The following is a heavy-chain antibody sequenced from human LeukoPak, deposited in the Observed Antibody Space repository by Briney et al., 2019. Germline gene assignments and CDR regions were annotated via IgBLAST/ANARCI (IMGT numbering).Heavy chain of an antibody. CDR3: ARLSRRYCSGGSCYSPYFQH. J-gene: IGHJ1*01. V-gene: IGHV4-34*01. D-gene: IGHD2-15*01. Sequence: SETLSLTCAVYGGSFSGYYWSWLRQPPGKGLEWIGEINHSGRTNYNPSLKSRVTISVDTSKNQFSLKLSSVTAADTAVYYCARLSRRYCSGGSCYSPYFQHWGQGTLVTVPS. CDR2: INHSGRT. CDR1: GGSFSGYY.